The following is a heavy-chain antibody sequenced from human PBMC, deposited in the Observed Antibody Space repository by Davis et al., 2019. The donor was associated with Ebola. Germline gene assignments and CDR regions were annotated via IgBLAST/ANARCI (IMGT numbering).Heavy chain of an antibody. Sequence: GGSLRLSCAASGFTFSSYGMNWVRQAPGKGLEWVSSISSSSSYIYYADSVKGRFTISRDNAKNSLYLQMNSLRSEDTAVYYCASFRVVGATGPGDYYYGMDVWGQGTTVTVSS. J-gene: IGHJ6*02. CDR3: ASFRVVGATGPGDYYYGMDV. V-gene: IGHV3-21*04. CDR2: ISSSSSYI. CDR1: GFTFSSYG. D-gene: IGHD1-26*01.